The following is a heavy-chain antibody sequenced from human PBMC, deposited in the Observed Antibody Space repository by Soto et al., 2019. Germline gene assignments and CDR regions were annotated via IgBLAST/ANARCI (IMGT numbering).Heavy chain of an antibody. D-gene: IGHD2-8*02. V-gene: IGHV3-66*02. CDR3: ARVYWGLFYFDY. J-gene: IGHJ4*02. CDR2: IYSGSST. Sequence: GGSLRLSCAASGFTVSSNYMSWVRQAPGKGLEWVSVIYSGSSTYYADSVKGRFTISRDNSKNTLYLQMNSLRAEDTAVYYCARVYWGLFYFDYWGQGTLVTVSS. CDR1: GFTVSSNY.